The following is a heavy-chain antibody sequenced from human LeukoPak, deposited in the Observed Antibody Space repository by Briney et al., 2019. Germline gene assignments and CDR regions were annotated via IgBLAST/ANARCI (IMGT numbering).Heavy chain of an antibody. J-gene: IGHJ4*02. CDR3: AKDPCGGDCYSDY. V-gene: IGHV3-33*06. D-gene: IGHD2-21*02. CDR1: GFTFSSYG. CDR2: IWYDGSNK. Sequence: GGSLRLSCAASGFTFSSYGMHWVRQAPGKGLEWVAVIWYDGSNKHYADSVKGRFTISRDNSKNTLYLQMNSLRAEDTAVYYCAKDPCGGDCYSDYWGQGTLVTVSS.